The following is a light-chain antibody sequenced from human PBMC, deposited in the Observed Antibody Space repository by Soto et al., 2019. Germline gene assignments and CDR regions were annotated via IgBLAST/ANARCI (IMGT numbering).Light chain of an antibody. CDR2: GAS. CDR1: QSVSSNY. J-gene: IGKJ1*01. V-gene: IGKV3-20*01. Sequence: EIVLTQSPGTLSLSPGERATLSCRASQSVSSNYLAWYQQKLGQAPRLLIYGASSRATGIPDRFSGSGSGKDFTLNHSRLEPEDFAVYYCQQYGSSQSFGQGTKVEIK. CDR3: QQYGSSQS.